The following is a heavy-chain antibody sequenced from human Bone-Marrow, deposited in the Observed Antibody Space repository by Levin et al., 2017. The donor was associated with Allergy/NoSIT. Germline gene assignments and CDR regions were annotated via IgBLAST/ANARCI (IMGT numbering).Heavy chain of an antibody. CDR3: ARLADNWNVNWFDP. V-gene: IGHV4-39*07. D-gene: IGHD1-20*01. J-gene: IGHJ5*02. CDR2: IYYNSYT. CDR1: GASINSTNYY. Sequence: SETLSLTCTVSGASINSTNYYWGWIRQPPGKGLEWIGTIYYNSYTYYNPSLKSRVTISKDTSRNQFSLKLSSVTAADTAVYYCARLADNWNVNWFDPWGQGTLVTVSS.